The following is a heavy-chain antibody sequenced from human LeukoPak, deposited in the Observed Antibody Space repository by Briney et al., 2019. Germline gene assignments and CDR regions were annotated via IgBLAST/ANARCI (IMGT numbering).Heavy chain of an antibody. CDR1: GGSISSSSYY. Sequence: PSETLSLTCTGTGGSISSSSYYWGWIRQPPGKGLEWIGSIYYSGRTYYNPSLNSRVTISVDTSKNQFSLKLSSVTATDTAVYYCAGETRYCRSTSCYIDVWGKGTTVTISS. CDR2: IYYSGRT. J-gene: IGHJ6*03. CDR3: AGETRYCRSTSCYIDV. V-gene: IGHV4-39*02. D-gene: IGHD2-2*01.